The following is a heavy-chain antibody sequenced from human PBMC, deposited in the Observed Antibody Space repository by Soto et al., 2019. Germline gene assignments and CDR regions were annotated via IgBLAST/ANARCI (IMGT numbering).Heavy chain of an antibody. CDR3: ARVQGEGYCSSTSCYSWFDP. J-gene: IGHJ5*02. CDR2: IIPIFGTA. Sequence: ASVKVSCKASGGTFSSYAISWVRQAPGQGLEWMGGIIPIFGTANYAQKFQGRVTITADESTSTAYMELGSLRSEDTAVYYCARVQGEGYCSSTSCYSWFDPWGQGTLVTVSS. CDR1: GGTFSSYA. D-gene: IGHD2-2*01. V-gene: IGHV1-69*13.